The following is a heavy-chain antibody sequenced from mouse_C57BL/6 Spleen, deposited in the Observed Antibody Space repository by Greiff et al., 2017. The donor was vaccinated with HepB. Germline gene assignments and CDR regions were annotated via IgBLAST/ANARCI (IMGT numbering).Heavy chain of an antibody. D-gene: IGHD3-2*02. V-gene: IGHV1-55*01. CDR2: IYPGSGST. Sequence: VQLQQSGAELVKPGASVKMSCKASGYTFTSYWITWVKQRPGQGLEWIGDIYPGSGSTNYNEKFKSKATLTVDTSSSTAYMQLSSLTSEDSAVYDCSRDSGYLYSFDYWGQGTTLTVAS. J-gene: IGHJ2*01. CDR3: SRDSGYLYSFDY. CDR1: GYTFTSYW.